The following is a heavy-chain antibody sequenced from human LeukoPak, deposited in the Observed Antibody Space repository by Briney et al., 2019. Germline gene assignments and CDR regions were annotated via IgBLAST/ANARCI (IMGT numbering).Heavy chain of an antibody. D-gene: IGHD6-13*01. V-gene: IGHV3-64*01. J-gene: IGHJ5*02. CDR1: GFTFSSYS. CDR2: ISSKGGSS. CDR3: ARSRGISASPNWFDP. Sequence: GGSLRLSCAASGFTFSSYSMNWVRQAPGKGLEYVSGISSKGGSSYYANSVKGRFTISRDNSKNTLYLQMGSLRAEDMALYYCARSRGISASPNWFDPWGQGTLVTVSS.